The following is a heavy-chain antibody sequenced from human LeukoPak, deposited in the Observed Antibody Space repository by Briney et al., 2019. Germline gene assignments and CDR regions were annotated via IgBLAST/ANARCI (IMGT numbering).Heavy chain of an antibody. CDR3: ARRTRSSESHSFDY. D-gene: IGHD3-10*01. CDR2: LTSSGII. J-gene: IGHJ4*02. CDR1: GFDFSSYG. Sequence: GGSLRLSCAASGFDFSSYGMSWVRQAPGKGLEWVSYLTSSGIIYYADSVKGRFTISRDNAKNSLFLQMNSLRDEDTAVYYCARRTRSSESHSFDYWGQGTLVTVSS. V-gene: IGHV3-48*02.